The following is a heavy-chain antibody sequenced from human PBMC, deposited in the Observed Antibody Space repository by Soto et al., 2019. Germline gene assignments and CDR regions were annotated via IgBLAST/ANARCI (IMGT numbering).Heavy chain of an antibody. CDR2: IIPIFGTA. V-gene: IGHV1-69*12. J-gene: IGHJ6*02. D-gene: IGHD4-4*01. Sequence: QVQLVQSGAEVKKPGSSVKVSCKASGGTFSSYAISWVRQAPGQGLEWIGGIIPIFGTANYAQKFQGRVTITADESTSTAYMELSSLRSEDTAVYYCASNYLSTSFDYYYGMDVWGQGTTVTVSS. CDR3: ASNYLSTSFDYYYGMDV. CDR1: GGTFSSYA.